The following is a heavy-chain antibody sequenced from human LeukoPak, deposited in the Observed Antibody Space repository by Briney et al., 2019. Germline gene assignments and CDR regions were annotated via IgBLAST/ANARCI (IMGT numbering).Heavy chain of an antibody. Sequence: SETLSLTCTVSGGSVSSGSYYWSWIRQPPGKGLEWIGYIYYSGSTYYNPSLKSRVTISVDTSKNQFSLKLSSVTAADTAVYYCARAVTRGVSIDYWGQGTLVTVSS. D-gene: IGHD4-23*01. CDR3: ARAVTRGVSIDY. CDR2: IYYSGST. V-gene: IGHV4-61*01. CDR1: GGSVSSGSYY. J-gene: IGHJ4*02.